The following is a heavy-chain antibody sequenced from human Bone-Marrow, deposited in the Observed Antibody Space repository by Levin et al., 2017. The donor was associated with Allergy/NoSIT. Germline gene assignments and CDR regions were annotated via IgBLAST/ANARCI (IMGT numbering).Heavy chain of an antibody. V-gene: IGHV1-8*01. J-gene: IGHJ4*02. Sequence: ASVKVSCKASGYRFTSYQINWVRQASGQGLECLGSMNPNSGDTGYTMKFQGRGTMTRSTSMNTAYLELSNLTSDDTAVYYCARAFGATGLLDYWGQGTLVTVSS. CDR3: ARAFGATGLLDY. D-gene: IGHD3-16*01. CDR2: MNPNSGDT. CDR1: GYRFTSYQ.